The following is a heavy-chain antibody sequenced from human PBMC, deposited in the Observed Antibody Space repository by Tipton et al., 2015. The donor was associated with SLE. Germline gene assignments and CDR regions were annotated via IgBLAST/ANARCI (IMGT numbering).Heavy chain of an antibody. J-gene: IGHJ4*02. CDR2: ITRTSTYI. Sequence: SLRLSCAASGFTFSNYSMNWVRQTPGKGLEWVSSITRTSTYILYAESVTGRFTISRDNAKNSLYLQMDSLRAEDTAVYYCARDISGPLGFDYWGQGPLVAVTS. CDR3: ARDISGPLGFDY. D-gene: IGHD2-15*01. CDR1: GFTFSNYS. V-gene: IGHV3-21*01.